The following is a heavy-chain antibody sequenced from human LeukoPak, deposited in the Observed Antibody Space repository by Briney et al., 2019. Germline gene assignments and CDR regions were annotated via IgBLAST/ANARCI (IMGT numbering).Heavy chain of an antibody. CDR2: IYYSGST. Sequence: PSETLSLTCTVSGGSISSSSYYWGWIRQPPGKGLEWIGSIYYSGSTYYNPSLKSRVTISVDTSKNQFSLKLSSVTAADTAVYYCATSYYDILTGYWFDPWGQGTLVTVSS. CDR1: GGSISSSSYY. CDR3: ATSYYDILTGYWFDP. V-gene: IGHV4-39*07. D-gene: IGHD3-9*01. J-gene: IGHJ5*02.